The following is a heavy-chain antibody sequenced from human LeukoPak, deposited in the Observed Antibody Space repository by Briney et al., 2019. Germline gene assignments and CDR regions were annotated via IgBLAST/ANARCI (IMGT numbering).Heavy chain of an antibody. Sequence: PGGSLRLSCAASGFTFSSYDTHWVRQATGKGLEWVSAIGTAGDTYYPGSVKGRFTISRENAKNSLYLQMNSLRAGDTAVYYCARATAGVVLDVWGQGTTVTVSS. CDR1: GFTFSSYD. D-gene: IGHD2-8*01. CDR3: ARATAGVVLDV. CDR2: IGTAGDT. J-gene: IGHJ6*02. V-gene: IGHV3-13*01.